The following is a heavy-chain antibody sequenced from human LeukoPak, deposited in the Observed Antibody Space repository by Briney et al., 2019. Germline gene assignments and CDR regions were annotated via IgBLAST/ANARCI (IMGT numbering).Heavy chain of an antibody. J-gene: IGHJ5*02. Sequence: ASVTVSFKASGYTFTGYYMHWVRQAPGQGLEWMGWINPNSGGTNYAQKFQGRVTMTRDTSISTAYMELSRLRSDDTAVYYCARDPVDTAMVRFDPWGQGTLVTVSS. CDR3: ARDPVDTAMVRFDP. D-gene: IGHD5-18*01. CDR2: INPNSGGT. V-gene: IGHV1-2*02. CDR1: GYTFTGYY.